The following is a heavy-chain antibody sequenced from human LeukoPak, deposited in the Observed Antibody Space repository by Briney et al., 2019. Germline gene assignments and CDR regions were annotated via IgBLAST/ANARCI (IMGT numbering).Heavy chain of an antibody. D-gene: IGHD2-2*02. CDR3: ASNNCSSTSCYTRDYYYMDV. Sequence: ASVKVSCKASGGTFSSYAISWVRQAPGQGLEWMGGIIPIFGTANYAQKFQGRVTIATDESTSTAYMELSGLRSEDTAVYYCASNNCSSTSCYTRDYYYMDVWGKGTTVTVSS. CDR2: IIPIFGTA. V-gene: IGHV1-69*05. CDR1: GGTFSSYA. J-gene: IGHJ6*03.